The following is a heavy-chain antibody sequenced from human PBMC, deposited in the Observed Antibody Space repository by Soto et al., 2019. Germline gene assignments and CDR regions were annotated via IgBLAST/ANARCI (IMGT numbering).Heavy chain of an antibody. CDR3: ARDFSSDDIVVVVAATPEGWFDP. Sequence: ASVKVSCKASGYTFTSYYMHWVRQAPGQGLEWMGIINPSGGSTSYAQKFQGRVTITRDTSASTAYMELSSLRSEDTAVYYCARDFSSDDIVVVVAATPEGWFDPWGQGTLVTVSS. J-gene: IGHJ5*02. D-gene: IGHD2-15*01. CDR2: INPSGGST. V-gene: IGHV1-46*01. CDR1: GYTFTSYY.